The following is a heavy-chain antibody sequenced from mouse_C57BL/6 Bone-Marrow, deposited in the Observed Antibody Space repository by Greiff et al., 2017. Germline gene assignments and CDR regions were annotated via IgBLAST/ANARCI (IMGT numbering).Heavy chain of an antibody. J-gene: IGHJ1*03. CDR1: GFTIKNTY. V-gene: IGHV14-3*01. D-gene: IGHD1-1*01. CDR3: ARSGGYDYYGSSYWYIDV. CDR2: IDPANGNT. Sequence: EVQLQHSVAELVRPGASVKLSCTASGFTIKNTYMHWVKQRPEQGLEWIGRIDPANGNTKYAPKFQGKATITADTSSNTAYLQLSSLTSEDTAIYYSARSGGYDYYGSSYWYIDVWGTGTTVTVSS.